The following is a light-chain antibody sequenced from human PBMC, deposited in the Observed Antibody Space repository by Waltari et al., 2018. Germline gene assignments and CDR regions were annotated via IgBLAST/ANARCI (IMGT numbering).Light chain of an antibody. Sequence: QSALTQPRPVSGSPGQSVTIPCTGTSSDVGGYNYVSWYQHHPGKAPKFMIYDVSKRPSGVPDRFSGSKSGNTASLTISGLQAEDEADYHCFSYAGSNTLGVFGGGTKLTVL. CDR3: FSYAGSNTLGV. CDR1: SSDVGGYNY. V-gene: IGLV2-11*01. J-gene: IGLJ3*02. CDR2: DVS.